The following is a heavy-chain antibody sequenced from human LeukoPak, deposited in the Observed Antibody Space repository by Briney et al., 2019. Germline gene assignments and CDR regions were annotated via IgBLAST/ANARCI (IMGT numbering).Heavy chain of an antibody. CDR3: VYAIGY. CDR2: ISGSGGST. CDR1: GFTFSNHA. D-gene: IGHD2-8*01. V-gene: IGHV3-23*01. J-gene: IGHJ4*02. Sequence: GGSLRLSCAASGFTFSNHAMTWVRQAPGKGLEWVSSISGSGGSTYYADSVKGRFTISRDNSKNTLYLQMNSLRAEDTAVYYCVYAIGYWGQGTLVTVSS.